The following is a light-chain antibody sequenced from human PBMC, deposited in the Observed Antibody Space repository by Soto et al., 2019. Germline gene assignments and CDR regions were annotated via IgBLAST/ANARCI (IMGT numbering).Light chain of an antibody. CDR2: EVT. CDR1: TTDIGTYNY. J-gene: IGLJ1*01. Sequence: QSALTQPASVSGSPGQSITVSCTGSTTDIGTYNYVSWYQQLPGKAPKLIIFEVTNRPSGVSDRFSGSKSGNTASLTISGLQTEDEADYYCQSYDSSLSGVFGSGTKVTVL. CDR3: QSYDSSLSGV. V-gene: IGLV2-14*01.